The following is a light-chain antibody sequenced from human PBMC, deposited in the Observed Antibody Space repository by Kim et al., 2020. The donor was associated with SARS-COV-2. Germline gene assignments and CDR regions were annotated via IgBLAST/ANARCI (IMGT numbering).Light chain of an antibody. CDR3: QAWDSSTAVV. Sequence: PGQPTSITCSVASVSDYYSWWYQQQADPTTVLVIYQDSQRPSGIPDRFSGSNSGNTATLTISGTQAMDEADYYCQAWDSSTAVVFGGGTQLTVL. V-gene: IGLV3-1*01. CDR1: SVSDYY. J-gene: IGLJ2*01. CDR2: QDS.